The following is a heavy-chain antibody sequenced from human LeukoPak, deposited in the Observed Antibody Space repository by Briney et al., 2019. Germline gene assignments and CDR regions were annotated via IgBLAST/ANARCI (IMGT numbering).Heavy chain of an antibody. V-gene: IGHV3-23*01. D-gene: IGHD3-10*01. CDR1: GFTFSRYW. J-gene: IGHJ4*02. Sequence: GGSLRLSCVVSGFTFSRYWMHWVRQATGKGLEWDSAISGSGGSTYYADSVKGRFTISRDNSKNTLYLQMNSLRVEDTAAYYCARDTSMLRGPLVIDYFDFWGQGTLVTVSS. CDR2: ISGSGGST. CDR3: ARDTSMLRGPLVIDYFDF.